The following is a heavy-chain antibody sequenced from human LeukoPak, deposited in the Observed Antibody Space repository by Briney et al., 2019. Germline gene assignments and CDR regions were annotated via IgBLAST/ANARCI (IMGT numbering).Heavy chain of an antibody. J-gene: IGHJ4*02. Sequence: GGSLRLSCAASGFTFNSYWTHWVRQSPGEGRVWVSRIKSDGSVTWYADSVKGRFTISRDNAKNMLYLQMNSLRDEDTAVYFCARDHDAVGTTIDHWGQGTLVTVSS. CDR3: ARDHDAVGTTIDH. CDR2: IKSDGSVT. D-gene: IGHD1-14*01. V-gene: IGHV3-74*01. CDR1: GFTFNSYW.